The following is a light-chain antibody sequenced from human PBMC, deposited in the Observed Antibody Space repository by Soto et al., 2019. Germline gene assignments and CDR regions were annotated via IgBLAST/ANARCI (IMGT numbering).Light chain of an antibody. CDR3: QQYETSPCT. J-gene: IGKJ1*01. CDR1: QSVSSCY. V-gene: IGKV3-20*01. CDR2: GAS. Sequence: EMVLTQSPGTLSLSPGERATLSGRAIQSVSSCYLAWYPQKPGQAPRLLIYGASSSATGIPHRFSSSGSGADLTRNVSSLEPEDFAVFYCQQYETSPCTFGQGTMGESK.